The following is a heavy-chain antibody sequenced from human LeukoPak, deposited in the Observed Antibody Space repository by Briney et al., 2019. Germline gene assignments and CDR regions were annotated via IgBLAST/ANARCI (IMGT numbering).Heavy chain of an antibody. CDR2: IIPIFGTA. CDR1: GGTFSSYA. Sequence: GASVKVSCKASGGTFSSYAISWVRQASGQGLEWMGGIIPIFGTANYAQKFQGRVTITADESTSTAYMELSSLRSEDTAVYYCAREPCTNGVCYADYWGQGTLVTVSS. J-gene: IGHJ4*02. V-gene: IGHV1-69*01. D-gene: IGHD2-8*01. CDR3: AREPCTNGVCYADY.